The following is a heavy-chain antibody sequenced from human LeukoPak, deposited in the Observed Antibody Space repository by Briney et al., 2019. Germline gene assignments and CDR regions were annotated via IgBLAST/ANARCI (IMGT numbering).Heavy chain of an antibody. Sequence: GESLKISCKGSGYSFTSYWIAWVRQMPGKGLECMGIIYPDDSDTRYSPSFQGQVTISADKSISTAYLQWSSLKASDTAMYYCARRPYYDSSGSDYWGQGTLVTVSS. CDR3: ARRPYYDSSGSDY. CDR1: GYSFTSYW. CDR2: IYPDDSDT. D-gene: IGHD3-22*01. J-gene: IGHJ4*02. V-gene: IGHV5-51*01.